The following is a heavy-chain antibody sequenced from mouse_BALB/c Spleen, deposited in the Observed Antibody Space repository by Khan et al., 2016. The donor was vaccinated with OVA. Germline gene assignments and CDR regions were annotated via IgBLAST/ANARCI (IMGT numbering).Heavy chain of an antibody. CDR3: ARGNYYGYYFDY. D-gene: IGHD1-1*01. Sequence: EVKLMESGPGLVKPSQSLSLTCTVTGYSITSGYAWNWIRQFPGNKLEWMDCISYSGVTSYNPSLKSRISITRDTSKNQFFLQLNSLTTEDTATYYCARGNYYGYYFDYWGQGTTLTVSS. CDR1: GYSITSGYA. J-gene: IGHJ2*01. V-gene: IGHV3-2*02. CDR2: ISYSGVT.